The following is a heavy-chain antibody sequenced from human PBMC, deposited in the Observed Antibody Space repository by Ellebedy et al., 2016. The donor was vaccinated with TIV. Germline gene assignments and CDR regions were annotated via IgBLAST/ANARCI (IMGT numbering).Heavy chain of an antibody. CDR3: ARDPGYCSSTACYARADALDV. J-gene: IGHJ3*01. CDR2: INSDGSTT. CDR1: GFTFSSHW. Sequence: GESLKISXAGSGFTFSSHWMHWVRQVPGKGLVWVSRINSDGSTTSYADSVKGRFTISRDNAKNTVHLQMNSLRVEDTAVYYCARDPGYCSSTACYARADALDVWGQGTMVTVSS. V-gene: IGHV3-74*01. D-gene: IGHD2-2*03.